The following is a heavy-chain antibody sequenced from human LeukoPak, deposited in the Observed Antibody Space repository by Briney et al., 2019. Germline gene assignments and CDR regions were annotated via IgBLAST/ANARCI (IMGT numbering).Heavy chain of an antibody. V-gene: IGHV3-23*01. J-gene: IGHJ4*02. D-gene: IGHD6-19*01. Sequence: GGSLRLSCAASGFAFSSYAMSWVRQAPGKGLEWVSAISGSGGSTYYADSVKGRFTISRDNSKNTLYLQMNSLRAEDTAVYYCAKDSSGWYYFDYWGQGTLVTVSS. CDR3: AKDSSGWYYFDY. CDR2: ISGSGGST. CDR1: GFAFSSYA.